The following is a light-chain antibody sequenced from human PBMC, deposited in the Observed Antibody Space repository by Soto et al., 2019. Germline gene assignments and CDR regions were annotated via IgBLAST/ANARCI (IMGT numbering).Light chain of an antibody. J-gene: IGKJ1*01. CDR2: XAS. CDR3: KPCAKWHQEWT. Sequence: EVALTPSPATXCFFPAERAPPPWRASQSISTFSAWYQHKTAKVTPXLXXXASTSDTGIPARFSGSGSGTAFTLKISSRETADFAVYYWKPCAKWHQEWTFGQGTQVDI. CDR1: QSISTF. V-gene: IGKV3-11*01.